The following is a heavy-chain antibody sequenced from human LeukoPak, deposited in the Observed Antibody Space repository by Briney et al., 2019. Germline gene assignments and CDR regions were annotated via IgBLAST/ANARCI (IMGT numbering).Heavy chain of an antibody. Sequence: PGGSLRLSCAASGLTFSRNAMSWVRQAPGKGLEWVSAISGSGGSTYYADSVKGRFTISRDNSKNTLYLQMNSVRAEDTAVYYCAKLAPRTGTLDYWGQGTLVTVSS. J-gene: IGHJ4*02. CDR3: AKLAPRTGTLDY. CDR1: GLTFSRNA. CDR2: ISGSGGST. D-gene: IGHD1-7*01. V-gene: IGHV3-23*01.